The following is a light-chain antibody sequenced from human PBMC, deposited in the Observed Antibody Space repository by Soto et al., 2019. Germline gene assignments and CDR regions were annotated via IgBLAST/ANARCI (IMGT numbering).Light chain of an antibody. CDR1: QSVSSW. CDR3: HQDSFYSLP. CDR2: KAS. J-gene: IGKJ4*01. Sequence: DIQRTQSPSTLSAAVGDRVTITCRASQSVSSWLSWYQQKPGKAPKLLISKASSLESGVPSRFSGSESGTELHLTISILQTDYFATDYCHQDSFYSLPFGGGTQVVIK. V-gene: IGKV1-5*03.